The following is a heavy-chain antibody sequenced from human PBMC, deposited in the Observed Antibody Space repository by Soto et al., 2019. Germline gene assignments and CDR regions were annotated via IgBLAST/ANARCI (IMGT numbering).Heavy chain of an antibody. D-gene: IGHD1-1*01. J-gene: IGHJ6*02. Sequence: QVQLQESGPGLVKPSETLSLTCTVSGGPISSYYWSWIRQPPGKGLEWIGYIYYSGSTNYNPSLKSRVTISVDTSKNQFSLKLSSVTAADTAVYYCAREGTTVDSYYYYGMDVWGQGTTVTVSS. CDR3: AREGTTVDSYYYYGMDV. CDR1: GGPISSYY. V-gene: IGHV4-59*01. CDR2: IYYSGST.